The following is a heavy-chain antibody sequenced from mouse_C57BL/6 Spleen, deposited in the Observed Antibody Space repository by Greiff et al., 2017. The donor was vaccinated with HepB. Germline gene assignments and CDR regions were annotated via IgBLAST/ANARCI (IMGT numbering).Heavy chain of an antibody. CDR1: GFNIKDDY. J-gene: IGHJ1*03. D-gene: IGHD1-1*01. CDR3: TTRYYGSISYWCFDV. CDR2: IDPENGDT. Sequence: EVQLQQSGAELVRPGASVKLSCTASGFNIKDDYMHWVKQRPEQGLEWIGWIDPENGDTEYDSKFQGKATIIADKSSNTAYLQPSSLSSEDTAVYYGTTRYYGSISYWCFDVWGTGTTVTVSS. V-gene: IGHV14-4*01.